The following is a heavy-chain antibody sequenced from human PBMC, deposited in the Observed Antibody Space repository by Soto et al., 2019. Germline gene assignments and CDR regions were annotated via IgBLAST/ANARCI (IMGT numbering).Heavy chain of an antibody. D-gene: IGHD1-26*01. CDR2: ISSSSSYI. CDR3: AREVSVGNYYYYGMDV. J-gene: IGHJ6*02. Sequence: PGGSLRLSCAASGFTFSSYSMNWVRQAPGKGLEWVSSISSSSSYIYYADSVKGRFTISRDNAKNSLYLQMNSLRAEDTAVYYCAREVSVGNYYYYGMDVWGQGTTVTVSS. V-gene: IGHV3-21*01. CDR1: GFTFSSYS.